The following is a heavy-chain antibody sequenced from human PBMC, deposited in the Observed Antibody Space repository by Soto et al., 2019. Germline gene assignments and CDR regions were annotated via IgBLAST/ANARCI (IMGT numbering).Heavy chain of an antibody. V-gene: IGHV1-18*01. CDR3: VRAQAIYGDYGGFDC. Sequence: QRLECMRWISAYNGNTNYAQKLHGRVTMTIDTSTSTAYMELRSMRSDDTAVYYCVRAQAIYGDYGGFDCWGHGTLVTVSS. CDR2: ISAYNGNT. J-gene: IGHJ4*01. D-gene: IGHD4-17*01.